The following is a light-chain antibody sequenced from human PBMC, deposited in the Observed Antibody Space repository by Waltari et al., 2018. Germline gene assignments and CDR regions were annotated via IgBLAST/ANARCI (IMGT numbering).Light chain of an antibody. V-gene: IGKV1-5*03. CDR1: QRISPW. Sequence: DIQMTQSPSTLSASVGDRVTITCRASQRISPWFAWFQQKPGKAPKLLIYKESILQSGVPSRFSGSRARTEYTLTISSLQPDDLATYYCQDYNTYTFGQGTKVGIK. CDR2: KES. CDR3: QDYNTYT. J-gene: IGKJ1*01.